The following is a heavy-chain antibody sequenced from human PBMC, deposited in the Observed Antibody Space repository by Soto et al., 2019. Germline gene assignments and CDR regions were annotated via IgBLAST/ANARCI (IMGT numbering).Heavy chain of an antibody. CDR1: GFTFSSYS. J-gene: IGHJ6*03. CDR3: ARDSAAGPDWGYYYYYYMDV. D-gene: IGHD6-13*01. V-gene: IGHV3-21*01. Sequence: GGSLRLSCAASGFTFSSYSMNWVRQAPGKGLEWVSSISSSSSYIYYADSVKGRFTISRDNAKNSLYLQMNSLRAEDTAVYYCARDSAAGPDWGYYYYYYMDVWGKGTTVTVSS. CDR2: ISSSSSYI.